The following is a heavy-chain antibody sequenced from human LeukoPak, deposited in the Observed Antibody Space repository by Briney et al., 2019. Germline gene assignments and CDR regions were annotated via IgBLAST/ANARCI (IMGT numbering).Heavy chain of an antibody. D-gene: IGHD6-13*01. Sequence: SGPTLVRPTHTLTLTCTFSGFSLTTSGVGVGWIRQPPGKTREWLAVIFWDDDKRYSPSLKSRLTITKDTSKNQVVLTMTRMDPLDTATFYCAHIMLAAGLDYWGQGTLVTVSS. CDR1: GFSLTTSGVG. V-gene: IGHV2-5*02. CDR2: IFWDDDK. J-gene: IGHJ4*02. CDR3: AHIMLAAGLDY.